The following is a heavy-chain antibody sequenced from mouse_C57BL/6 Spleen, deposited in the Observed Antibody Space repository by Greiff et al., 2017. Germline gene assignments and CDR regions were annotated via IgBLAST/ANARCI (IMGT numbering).Heavy chain of an antibody. CDR2: INPNNGGT. D-gene: IGHD2-4*01. CDR3: AMDEYDERGGDAMDY. J-gene: IGHJ4*01. V-gene: IGHV1-22*01. CDR1: GYTFTDYY. Sequence: EVQLQQSGPELVKPGASVKMSCKASGYTFTDYYMHWVKQSPGKGLEWIGNINPNNGGTSYNQKFKGKATLTVNKSSSTAYMELRSLTSEDSAVYYCAMDEYDERGGDAMDYWGQGTSVTVSS.